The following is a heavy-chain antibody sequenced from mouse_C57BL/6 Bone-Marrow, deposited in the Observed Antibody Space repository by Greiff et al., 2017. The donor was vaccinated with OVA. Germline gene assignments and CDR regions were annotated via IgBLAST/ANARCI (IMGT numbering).Heavy chain of an antibody. J-gene: IGHJ4*01. CDR3: ARGWLRRGGHYAMDY. D-gene: IGHD2-2*01. Sequence: EVQLQQSVAELVRPGASVKLSCTASGFNIKNTYMHWVKQRPEQGLEWIGRIDPANGNTKYAPKFQGKATLTADTTSNTAYLQLRSLTSEDTAIYYCARGWLRRGGHYAMDYWGQGTSVTVSS. CDR2: IDPANGNT. V-gene: IGHV14-3*01. CDR1: GFNIKNTY.